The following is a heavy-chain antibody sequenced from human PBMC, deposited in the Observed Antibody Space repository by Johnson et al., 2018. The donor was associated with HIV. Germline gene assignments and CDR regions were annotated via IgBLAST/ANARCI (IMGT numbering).Heavy chain of an antibody. CDR1: GFTFSSYD. CDR3: ARALRYSGSLWAFDI. V-gene: IGHV3-13*01. Sequence: EVQLVESGGGVVRPGGSLRLSCAASGFTFSSYDMYWVRQTTGKGLEWVSGIGTACDTYYPGSVKGRFTISRENAKNSLYLQMNSLRAGDTAVYYCARALRYSGSLWAFDIWGQGTMVTVSS. J-gene: IGHJ3*02. D-gene: IGHD1-26*01. CDR2: IGTACDT.